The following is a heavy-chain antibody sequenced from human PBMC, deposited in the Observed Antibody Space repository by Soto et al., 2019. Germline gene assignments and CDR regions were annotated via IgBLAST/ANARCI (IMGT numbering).Heavy chain of an antibody. V-gene: IGHV5-51*01. CDR1: GYSFTSYW. D-gene: IGHD3-3*01. CDR3: ARLRFLEWLLSAYFDY. J-gene: IGHJ4*02. CDR2: IYPGDSDT. Sequence: GESLKISCKGSGYSFTSYWIGWVRQMPGKGLQWMGIIYPGDSDTRYSPSFQGQVTISADKSISTAYLQWSSLKASDTAMYYCARLRFLEWLLSAYFDYWGQGTLVTVS.